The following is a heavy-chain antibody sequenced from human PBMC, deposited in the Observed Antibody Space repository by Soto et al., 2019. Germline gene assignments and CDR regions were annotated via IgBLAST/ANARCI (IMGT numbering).Heavy chain of an antibody. CDR3: ARGGYCSSTSCYYGMDV. CDR1: GFTFSSYS. CDR2: ISSSSSYI. J-gene: IGHJ6*02. V-gene: IGHV3-21*01. D-gene: IGHD2-2*01. Sequence: GGSLKLSCAASGFTFSSYSENWVRQAPGKGLEWVSSISSSSSYIYYADSVKGRFTISRDNAKNSLYLQMNSLRAEDTAVYYCARGGYCSSTSCYYGMDVWGQGTTVTVSS.